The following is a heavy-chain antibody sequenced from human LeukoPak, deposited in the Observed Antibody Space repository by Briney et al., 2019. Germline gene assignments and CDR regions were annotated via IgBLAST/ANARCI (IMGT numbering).Heavy chain of an antibody. D-gene: IGHD4/OR15-4a*01. CDR3: TRFVYGARADESGGH. V-gene: IGHV3-23*01. CDR1: GFTFSSYG. J-gene: IGHJ4*02. CDR2: ISGSGGST. Sequence: GGSLRLSCAASGFTFSSYGMSWVRQAPGKGLEWVSAISGSGGSTYYADSVKGRFTISRDDSTNTAYLQMNSLKTEDTAMYFCTRFVYGARADESGGHWGQGTLVTVSS.